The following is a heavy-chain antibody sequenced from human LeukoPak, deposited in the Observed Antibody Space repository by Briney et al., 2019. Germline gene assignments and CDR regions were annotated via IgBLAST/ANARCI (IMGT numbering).Heavy chain of an antibody. CDR1: GFTFSTCA. D-gene: IGHD5-18*01. Sequence: GGSLRLSCAASGFTFSTCAMSWVRQAPGKGLEWVAGICYGGSHTYYADSVKGRFTISRDNSKNTLYLQMNSLRAEDTAVYYCAKGPRGYSYGYRGYFDYWGQGTLVTVSS. CDR2: ICYGGSHT. V-gene: IGHV3-23*01. J-gene: IGHJ4*02. CDR3: AKGPRGYSYGYRGYFDY.